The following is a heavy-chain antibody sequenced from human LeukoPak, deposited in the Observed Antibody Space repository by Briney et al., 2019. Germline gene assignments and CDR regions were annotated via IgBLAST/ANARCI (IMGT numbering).Heavy chain of an antibody. V-gene: IGHV3-23*01. CDR3: AKDRVSYDFWSGYLSDY. Sequence: VRSVRLSCAASGFTFSSYAMSWVRQAPGKGLEWVSAISARRGRTYYADSVKGRFTISRDNSKNTLYLQMNSLRAEDTAVYYCAKDRVSYDFWSGYLSDYWGQGTLVTVS. D-gene: IGHD3-3*01. CDR2: ISARRGRT. CDR1: GFTFSSYA. J-gene: IGHJ4*02.